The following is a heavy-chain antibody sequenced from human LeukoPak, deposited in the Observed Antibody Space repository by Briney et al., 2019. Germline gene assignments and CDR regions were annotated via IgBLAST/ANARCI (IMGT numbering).Heavy chain of an antibody. CDR1: GFTFSSYA. CDR2: ISGSGGST. Sequence: GGSLRLSCAASGFTFSSYAMSWVRQAPGKGLGWVSAISGSGGSTYYADSVKGRFTISRDNSKNTLYLQMNSLRAEDTAVYYCAKAAGFYSSSPLDYWGQGTLVTVSS. D-gene: IGHD6-6*01. CDR3: AKAAGFYSSSPLDY. V-gene: IGHV3-23*01. J-gene: IGHJ4*02.